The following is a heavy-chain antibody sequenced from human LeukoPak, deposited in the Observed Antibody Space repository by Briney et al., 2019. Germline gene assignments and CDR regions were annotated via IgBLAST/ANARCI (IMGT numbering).Heavy chain of an antibody. D-gene: IGHD6-13*01. V-gene: IGHV3-23*01. CDR3: AKDPDPEWGSWYWGDDFDY. Sequence: QSGGSLRLSCAASGFTFSSYAMSWVRQAPGKGLEWVSAISGSGGSTYYADSVKGRFTISRDNSKNTLYLQMNSLRAEDTAVYYCAKDPDPEWGSWYWGDDFDYWGQGTLVTVSS. J-gene: IGHJ4*02. CDR1: GFTFSSYA. CDR2: ISGSGGST.